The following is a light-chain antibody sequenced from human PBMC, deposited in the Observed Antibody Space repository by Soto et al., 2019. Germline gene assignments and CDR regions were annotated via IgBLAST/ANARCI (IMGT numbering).Light chain of an antibody. CDR1: SSNIGNNY. J-gene: IGLJ3*02. V-gene: IGLV1-51*02. Sequence: QSVLTQPPSVSAAPGQKVTIFCSGSSSNIGNNYISWYQQRPGTAPKMIMYEDNKRHSGIPDRFSGSRSGTSASLGITGLHTGDEADYYCGTWDSSLSAWVFGGGTKVTVL. CDR3: GTWDSSLSAWV. CDR2: EDN.